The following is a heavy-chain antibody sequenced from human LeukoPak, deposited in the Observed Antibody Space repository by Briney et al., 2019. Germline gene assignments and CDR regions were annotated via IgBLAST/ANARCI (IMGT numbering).Heavy chain of an antibody. Sequence: GASVKVSCKASGYTFTGYYMHWVRQAPGQGLEWMGWINPNSGGTNYAQKFQGRVTMTRDTSISTAYMELSRLRSDDTAVYYCAREDYYGSGSYYTAIGPWGQGTLVTVSS. V-gene: IGHV1-2*02. CDR1: GYTFTGYY. D-gene: IGHD3-10*01. CDR3: AREDYYGSGSYYTAIGP. CDR2: INPNSGGT. J-gene: IGHJ5*02.